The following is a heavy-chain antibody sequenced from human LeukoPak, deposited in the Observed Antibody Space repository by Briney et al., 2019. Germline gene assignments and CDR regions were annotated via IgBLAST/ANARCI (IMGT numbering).Heavy chain of an antibody. Sequence: GGSLRLSCAASGFTFSSYAMHWVRQAPGKGLEWVAVISYDGSNKYYADSVKGRLTISRDNSKNTLYLQMNSLRAEDTAVYYCARDYGGERIFDYWGQGTLVTVSS. CDR3: ARDYGGERIFDY. CDR1: GFTFSSYA. CDR2: ISYDGSNK. J-gene: IGHJ4*02. V-gene: IGHV3-30-3*01. D-gene: IGHD4-23*01.